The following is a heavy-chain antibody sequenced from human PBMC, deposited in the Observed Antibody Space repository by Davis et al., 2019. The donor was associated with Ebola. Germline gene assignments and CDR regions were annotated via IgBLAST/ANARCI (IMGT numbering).Heavy chain of an antibody. D-gene: IGHD2-2*02. CDR2: ISGSGGTT. J-gene: IGHJ6*02. Sequence: GESLKISCAASGFTFSSYTMHWVRQAPGKGLEWVSTISGSGGTTYYADSVKGRFTISRDNSKDTLYLQVNSLRAEDAALYYCARVSCTSTSCYTGNYYYYYGMDVWGQGTTVTVSS. V-gene: IGHV3-23*01. CDR1: GFTFSSYT. CDR3: ARVSCTSTSCYTGNYYYYYGMDV.